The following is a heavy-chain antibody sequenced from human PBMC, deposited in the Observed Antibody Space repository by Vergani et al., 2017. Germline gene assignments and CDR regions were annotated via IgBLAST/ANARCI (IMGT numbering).Heavy chain of an antibody. V-gene: IGHV3-53*02. CDR2: IYSGGST. CDR1: GFTVSSNY. J-gene: IGHJ3*02. D-gene: IGHD2-15*01. Sequence: EVQLVETGGGLIQPGGSLRLSCAASGFTVSSNYMSWVRQAPGKGLEWVSVIYSGGSTYYADSVKGRFTISRDNSKNTLYLQMNSLRAEDTAVYYCARETIGYCSGGSCYSGLGAFDIWGQGTMVTVSS. CDR3: ARETIGYCSGGSCYSGLGAFDI.